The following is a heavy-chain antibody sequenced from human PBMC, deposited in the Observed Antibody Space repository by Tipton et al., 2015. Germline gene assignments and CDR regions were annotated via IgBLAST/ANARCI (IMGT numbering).Heavy chain of an antibody. CDR1: GYSISSGYY. CDR3: ARTRYCFGTTCHEDYFYGMDV. D-gene: IGHD2-2*01. J-gene: IGHJ6*02. Sequence: TLSLTCDVSGYSISSGYYWSWIRQPPGKELEWIGYIYYSGSTNYNPSLKSRVTISVDTSKNQFSLKLASVTAADTAMYYCARTRYCFGTTCHEDYFYGMDVWGQGTMVTVSS. V-gene: IGHV4-61*01. CDR2: IYYSGST.